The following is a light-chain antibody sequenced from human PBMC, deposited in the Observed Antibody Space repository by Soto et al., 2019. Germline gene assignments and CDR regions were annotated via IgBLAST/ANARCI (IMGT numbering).Light chain of an antibody. Sequence: DIQMIQSPSSLAASVGDRVTITCQASQDIKNYLNWYQQKPGKAPKLLIYDVANLETGGPSRFSVSESGTHFSLPISSLQPEDVSTYDCQHYDHLPPLTFGGGNRVQIK. J-gene: IGKJ4*01. CDR2: DVA. CDR3: QHYDHLPPLT. V-gene: IGKV1-33*01. CDR1: QDIKNY.